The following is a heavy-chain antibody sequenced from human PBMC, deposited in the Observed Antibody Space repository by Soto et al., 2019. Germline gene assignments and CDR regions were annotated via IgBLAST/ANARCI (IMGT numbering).Heavy chain of an antibody. V-gene: IGHV4-59*01. CDR1: GGSISSYY. D-gene: IGHD2-8*01. Sequence: SETLSLTCTVSGGSISSYYWSWIRQPPGKGLEWIGYIYYSGSTNYNPSLKSRVTISVDTSKNQFSLKLSSVTAADTAVYYCARDRAYCTNGVCPDVWGKGTTVTVSS. J-gene: IGHJ6*04. CDR2: IYYSGST. CDR3: ARDRAYCTNGVCPDV.